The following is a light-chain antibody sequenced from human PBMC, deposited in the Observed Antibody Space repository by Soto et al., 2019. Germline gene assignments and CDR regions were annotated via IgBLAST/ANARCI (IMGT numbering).Light chain of an antibody. Sequence: IQMTQSHSTLSASVGGRVTITCRASQSISVWLAWYQQKAGKAPNLLIYKASRLESGVPSRFSGSGSETEFTLTISGLQPGDSATYYCQQYNSYSPTFGQGTKVDI. CDR1: QSISVW. J-gene: IGKJ1*01. V-gene: IGKV1-5*03. CDR2: KAS. CDR3: QQYNSYSPT.